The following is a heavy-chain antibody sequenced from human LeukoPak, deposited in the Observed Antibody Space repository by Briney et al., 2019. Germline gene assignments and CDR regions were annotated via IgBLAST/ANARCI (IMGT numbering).Heavy chain of an antibody. V-gene: IGHV3-53*01. CDR2: IYSGGST. Sequence: GGSLRLSCAASGFTGSSNYMIWVRQAPGKGLEWVSVIYSGGSTFYADSVKGRFSISRDNSKNTLYPQMNSLRAEDTAVYYCASARGSNYGSLVDWSQGTLVTVSS. J-gene: IGHJ4*02. D-gene: IGHD5-18*01. CDR3: ASARGSNYGSLVD. CDR1: GFTGSSNY.